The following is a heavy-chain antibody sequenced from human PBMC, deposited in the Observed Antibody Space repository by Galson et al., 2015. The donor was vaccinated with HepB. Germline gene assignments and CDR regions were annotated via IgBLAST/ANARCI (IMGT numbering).Heavy chain of an antibody. V-gene: IGHV3-43*01. J-gene: IGHJ4*02. D-gene: IGHD2-15*01. CDR3: AKLPHCGGGSCYDY. Sequence: SLRLSCAASGFTFDDYTMHWVRQAPGKGLEWVSLISWDGGSTYYADSVKGRFTISRDNSKNSLYLQMNSLRTEDTALYYCAKLPHCGGGSCYDYWGQGTLVTVSS. CDR2: ISWDGGST. CDR1: GFTFDDYT.